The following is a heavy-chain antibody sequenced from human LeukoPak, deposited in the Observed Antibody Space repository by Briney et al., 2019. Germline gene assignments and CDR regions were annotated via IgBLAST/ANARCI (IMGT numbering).Heavy chain of an antibody. Sequence: SETLSLTCAVYGGSFSGYYWSWIRQPPGKGLEWIGEINHSGSTNYNPSLKSRVTISVDTSKNQFSLKLSSVTAADTAVYYCARGLTVTTENYFDYWGQGTLVTVSS. CDR2: INHSGST. D-gene: IGHD4-11*01. J-gene: IGHJ4*02. V-gene: IGHV4-34*01. CDR3: ARGLTVTTENYFDY. CDR1: GGSFSGYY.